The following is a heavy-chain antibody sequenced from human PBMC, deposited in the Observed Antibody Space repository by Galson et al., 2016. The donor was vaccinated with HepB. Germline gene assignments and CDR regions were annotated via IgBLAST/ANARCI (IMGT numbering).Heavy chain of an antibody. CDR3: ARDGRYFDWLLSPIFDS. J-gene: IGHJ4*02. CDR2: IEQDGSEK. D-gene: IGHD3-9*01. Sequence: SLRLSCAASGFTFNSYWMNWVRQAPGKGLEWVANIEQDGSEKYYLDSVRGRFTISRDNAKNSLYLTMNSLRAKDTAVYYCARDGRYFDWLLSPIFDSWGQGTLVTVSS. V-gene: IGHV3-7*03. CDR1: GFTFNSYW.